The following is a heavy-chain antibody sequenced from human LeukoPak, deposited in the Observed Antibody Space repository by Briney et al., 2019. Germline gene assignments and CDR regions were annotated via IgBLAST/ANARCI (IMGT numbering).Heavy chain of an antibody. Sequence: ASVTVSFKASGGSFSIYGISWVRQAPGQGLEWVGRIIPIFGTANYAQKFQDRVNITADKSTSIVYMELSSLRSEDTAVYYCARRTTSVAFDIWGQGTMVTVSS. CDR1: GGSFSIYG. D-gene: IGHD2-2*01. J-gene: IGHJ3*02. CDR3: ARRTTSVAFDI. V-gene: IGHV1-69*06. CDR2: IIPIFGTA.